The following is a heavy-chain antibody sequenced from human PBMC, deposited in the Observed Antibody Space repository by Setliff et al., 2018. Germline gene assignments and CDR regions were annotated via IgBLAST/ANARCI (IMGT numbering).Heavy chain of an antibody. CDR2: IYTRWST. Sequence: LSLTCTVSGDSISSRRNXXGWFRQPAGKELEWIGQIYTRWSTNYNPSLKSRVNISLDTSKNQFSLSLTSVTAEDTAVYYCARMSGFQYIDVWDKGTTVTVSS. J-gene: IGHJ6*03. V-gene: IGHV4-61*09. CDR3: ARMSGFQYIDV. CDR1: GDSISSRRNX. D-gene: IGHD3-3*01.